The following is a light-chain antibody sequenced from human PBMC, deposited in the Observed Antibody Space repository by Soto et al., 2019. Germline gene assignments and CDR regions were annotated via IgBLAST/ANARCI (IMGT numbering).Light chain of an antibody. Sequence: DAVVTQSPLSLPVTPGEPASMSCRASQSLLHTNGINYLHWYLQKPGQSPQLLIYLGSHRASGVPDRFSGSGSGTEYTLRISRVEAEDVGIYYCMQALQKPSTFGQGTKVDIK. CDR3: MQALQKPST. V-gene: IGKV2-28*01. J-gene: IGKJ1*01. CDR2: LGS. CDR1: QSLLHTNGINY.